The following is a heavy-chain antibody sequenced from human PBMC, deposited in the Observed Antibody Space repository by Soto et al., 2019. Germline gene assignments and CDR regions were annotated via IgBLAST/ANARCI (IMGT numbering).Heavy chain of an antibody. D-gene: IGHD3-10*01. J-gene: IGHJ6*03. Sequence: EVQLVESWGGLVQPGGSLRLSCAASVFTFSSYDMHWVRQATGKGLEWVSAIGTAGDTYYPCSVKGRFTISRENAKNSLYLQMNSLRAGDTAVYYCARGGSVSYWFYDYMDFLGKGPTVTVSS. CDR1: VFTFSSYD. V-gene: IGHV3-13*01. CDR2: IGTAGDT. CDR3: ARGGSVSYWFYDYMDF.